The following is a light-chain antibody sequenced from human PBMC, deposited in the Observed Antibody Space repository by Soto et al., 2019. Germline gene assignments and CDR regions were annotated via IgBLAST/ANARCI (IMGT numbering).Light chain of an antibody. V-gene: IGKV1-9*01. CDR1: QGIGTY. J-gene: IGKJ1*01. CDR2: ASS. CDR3: QQVDSYPRT. Sequence: IQLTQSPSSLSASVGDRVTVTFRASQGIGTYLVCYQQKSGKAPTVLIYASSTLQTGVPSRFSGSGSGTDFSLTIISLHPEDVATYYCQQVDSYPRTFGQGTKVDIK.